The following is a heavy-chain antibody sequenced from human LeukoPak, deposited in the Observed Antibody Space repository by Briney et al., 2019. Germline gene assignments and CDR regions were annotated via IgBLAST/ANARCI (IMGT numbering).Heavy chain of an antibody. CDR3: AREFIAAAGVDY. V-gene: IGHV4-59*01. D-gene: IGHD6-13*01. CDR2: IYYSGST. CDR1: GGSISSYY. Sequence: SETLSLTCTVSGGSISSYYWSWIRQPPGKGLEWIGYIYYSGSTNYNPSLKSRVTISVDTSKNQFSLKLSSVTAADTAVYYCAREFIAAAGVDYWGQGTLVTVSS. J-gene: IGHJ4*02.